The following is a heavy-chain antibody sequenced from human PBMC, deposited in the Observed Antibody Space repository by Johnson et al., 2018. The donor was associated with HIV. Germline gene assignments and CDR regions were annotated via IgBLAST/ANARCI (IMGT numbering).Heavy chain of an antibody. J-gene: IGHJ3*02. Sequence: QVQVVESGGGVVQPGRSLRLSCAASGFTFSSYGMHWVRQAPGKGLEWVAVIWYDGSNKYYADSVKGRFTISRDNSKNTLYLQMNSLRAEDTAVYYCAKTRLRFLEWYDAFDIWGQGTMVTVSS. CDR3: AKTRLRFLEWYDAFDI. CDR2: IWYDGSNK. CDR1: GFTFSSYG. V-gene: IGHV3-33*06. D-gene: IGHD3-3*01.